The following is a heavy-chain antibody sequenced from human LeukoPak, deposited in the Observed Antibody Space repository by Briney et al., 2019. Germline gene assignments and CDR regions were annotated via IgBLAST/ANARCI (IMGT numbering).Heavy chain of an antibody. V-gene: IGHV3-49*04. CDR3: TRDDNPSFDY. CDR1: GFTFGDYA. D-gene: IGHD3-22*01. J-gene: IGHJ4*02. Sequence: GGSLRLSCTSSGFTFGDYAINWVRQAPGMGLEWVGFIRSNAYGGTTEYAASVKGRFTISRDDSKSISYLHMNSLKTEDTAVYYCTRDDNPSFDYWGQGTLVTVSS. CDR2: IRSNAYGGTT.